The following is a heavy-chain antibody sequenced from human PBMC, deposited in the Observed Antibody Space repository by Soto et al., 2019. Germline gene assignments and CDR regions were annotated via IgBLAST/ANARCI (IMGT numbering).Heavy chain of an antibody. J-gene: IGHJ3*02. V-gene: IGHV3-53*01. CDR2: LYDVDGT. CDR1: GLTVRGKKY. Sequence: GGSLRLSCAALGLTVRGKKYITWVRQAPGKGLEWVSALYDVDGTYYADSAKGRSTISRDNSNNIIYLQMNSLGPDDTAVYYCASWLEREPAYDIWGLGTMVTVSS. CDR3: ASWLEREPAYDI. D-gene: IGHD1-1*01.